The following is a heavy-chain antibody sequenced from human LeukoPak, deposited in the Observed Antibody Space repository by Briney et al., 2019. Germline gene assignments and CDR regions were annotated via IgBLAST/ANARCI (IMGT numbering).Heavy chain of an antibody. CDR2: ISYDGNNR. J-gene: IGHJ4*02. V-gene: IGHV3-30*18. D-gene: IGHD6-13*01. CDR3: AKDQDIAAADYYFDY. Sequence: GGSLRLSCAASGFTFSSYSMNWVRQAPGKGLEWVAVISYDGNNRYSADSVKGRFTISRDNSKNTLYLQMNSLRAEDTAVYYCAKDQDIAAADYYFDYWGQGTLVTVSS. CDR1: GFTFSSYS.